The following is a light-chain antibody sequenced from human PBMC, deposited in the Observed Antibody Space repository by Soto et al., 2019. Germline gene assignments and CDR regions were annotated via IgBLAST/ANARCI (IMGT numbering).Light chain of an antibody. J-gene: IGLJ3*02. CDR1: SGAVTSGYY. CDR3: LLFYGGAWV. V-gene: IGLV7-43*01. CDR2: STS. Sequence: QAVVTQEPSLTVSPGGTVTLTCASSSGAVTSGYYPSWFQQKPGQAPRILIYSTSNKHSWAPARFSGSLLGGKAALTLSGVQPEDEAEYYCLLFYGGAWVFGGGTKVTVL.